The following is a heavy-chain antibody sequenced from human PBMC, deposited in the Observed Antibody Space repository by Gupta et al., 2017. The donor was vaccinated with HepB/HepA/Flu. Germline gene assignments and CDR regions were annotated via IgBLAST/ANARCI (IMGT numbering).Heavy chain of an antibody. CDR1: VFTFSNYW. D-gene: IGHD5-18*01. Sequence: EVQLVESGGGLVQPGGSLRLSCAASVFTFSNYWLTWVRGAPGKGLEWVANINQDGSGKYYVDSVRGRFTISRDNPKNSLYLQMNSLRAEDTAVYYCARIRGYSYGPYYSYMDVWGKGTTVTVSS. CDR2: INQDGSGK. CDR3: ARIRGYSYGPYYSYMDV. V-gene: IGHV3-7*01. J-gene: IGHJ6*03.